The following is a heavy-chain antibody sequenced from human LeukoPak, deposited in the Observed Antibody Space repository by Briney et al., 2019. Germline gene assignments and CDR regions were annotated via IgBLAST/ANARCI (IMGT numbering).Heavy chain of an antibody. CDR2: ISGSGGST. D-gene: IGHD1-1*01. CDR3: AKDQLGTPYGMDV. Sequence: GGSLTLSCAASGFTFSSYAMSWVRQAPGKGLEWVSAISGSGGSTYYADSVKGRFTISRDNSKNTLYLQMNSLRAEDTAVYYCAKDQLGTPYGMDVWGKGTTVTVSS. J-gene: IGHJ6*04. CDR1: GFTFSSYA. V-gene: IGHV3-23*01.